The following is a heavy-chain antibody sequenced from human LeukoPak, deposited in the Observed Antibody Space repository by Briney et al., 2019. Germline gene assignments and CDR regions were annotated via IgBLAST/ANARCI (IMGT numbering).Heavy chain of an antibody. CDR3: ARGPTECSSTSCYEKSGGYYYYYGMDV. J-gene: IGHJ6*04. CDR1: GGTFSSYA. V-gene: IGHV1-69*01. CDR2: IIPIFGTA. D-gene: IGHD2-2*01. Sequence: SVKVSCKASGGTFSSYAISWVRQAPGQGLEWMGGIIPIFGTANYAQKFQGRVTITADGSTSTAYMELSSLRSEDTAVYYCARGPTECSSTSCYEKSGGYYYYYGMDVWGKGTTVTVSS.